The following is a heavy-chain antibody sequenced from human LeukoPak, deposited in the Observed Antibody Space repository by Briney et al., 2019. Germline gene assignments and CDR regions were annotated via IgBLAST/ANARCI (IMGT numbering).Heavy chain of an antibody. D-gene: IGHD6-19*01. CDR1: GASISSYY. J-gene: IGHJ4*02. CDR3: ARRDISSGWSFDY. V-gene: IGHV4-4*07. Sequence: PSETLSLTCTVSGASISSYYWSWIRQPAGKGLEWIGRIYTSGTTNYNPSLKSRVTMSIDTPENQLSLTIRSVTAADTAVYYCARRDISSGWSFDYWGQGILVTVSS. CDR2: IYTSGTT.